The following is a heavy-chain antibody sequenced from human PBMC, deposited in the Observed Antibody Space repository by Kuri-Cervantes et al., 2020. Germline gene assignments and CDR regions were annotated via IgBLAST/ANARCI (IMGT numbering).Heavy chain of an antibody. Sequence: ASVKVSCKASGYTFTSYGISWVRQAPGQGLEWMGWISAYNGNTNYAQKLQGRVTMTRNTSISTAYMELSSLRSEDTAVYYCARGRYCGGDCYYYYYYGMDVWGQETTVTVSS. V-gene: IGHV1-18*01. CDR1: GYTFTSYG. CDR2: ISAYNGNT. CDR3: ARGRYCGGDCYYYYYYGMDV. D-gene: IGHD2-21*02. J-gene: IGHJ6*02.